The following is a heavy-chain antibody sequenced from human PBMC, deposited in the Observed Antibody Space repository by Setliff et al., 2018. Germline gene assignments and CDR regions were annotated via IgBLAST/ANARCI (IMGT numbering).Heavy chain of an antibody. CDR1: GYTFTNYG. V-gene: IGHV1-69*10. Sequence: ASVKVSCKASGYTFTNYGVTWVRQAPGQGLEWMGGIIPILGIANYAQKFQGRVTITADESTSTAYMELSSLRAEGTAVYYCAREEYGSGSYPPDYWGQGTLVTVSS. D-gene: IGHD3-10*01. CDR3: AREEYGSGSYPPDY. CDR2: IIPILGIA. J-gene: IGHJ4*02.